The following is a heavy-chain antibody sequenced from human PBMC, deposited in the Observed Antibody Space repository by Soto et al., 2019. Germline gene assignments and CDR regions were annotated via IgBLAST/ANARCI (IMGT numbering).Heavy chain of an antibody. CDR1: GGSISSSNW. CDR2: IYHSGST. Sequence: QVQLQESGPGLVKPSGTLSLTCAVSGGSISSSNWWSWVRQPPGKGLEWIGEIYHSGSTNYNPSPKSRVTISVDKSKNQFSLKLRYVTAADTAVYYCARAAMGGSSWPFDYWGQGTLVTVSS. J-gene: IGHJ4*02. D-gene: IGHD6-13*01. CDR3: ARAAMGGSSWPFDY. V-gene: IGHV4-4*02.